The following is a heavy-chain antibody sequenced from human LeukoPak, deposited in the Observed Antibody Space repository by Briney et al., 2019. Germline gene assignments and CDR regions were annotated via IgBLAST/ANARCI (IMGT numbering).Heavy chain of an antibody. V-gene: IGHV3-64*01. J-gene: IGHJ4*02. CDR3: ARIYYDRGGHYYDY. CDR2: ITGDGGTT. Sequence: PRGSLRLSCAASGFTFRNYAMHWVRQAPGEGLEYVSAITGDGGTTYYARSVKDRFTISRDNSKNTLYLQMGSLRAEDMAVYYCARIYYDRGGHYYDYWGQGTLVTVSS. CDR1: GFTFRNYA. D-gene: IGHD3-22*01.